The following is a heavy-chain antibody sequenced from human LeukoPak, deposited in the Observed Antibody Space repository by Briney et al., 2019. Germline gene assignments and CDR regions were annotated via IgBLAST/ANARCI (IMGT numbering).Heavy chain of an antibody. CDR2: IYPNSGGT. CDR1: GYTFGDYY. CDR3: AREIPSTIDGFDI. J-gene: IGHJ3*02. Sequence: ASVKVSCKASGYTFGDYYMHWLRQAPGQGLEWMGWIYPNSGGTQYAQKFQGRVTMTRDTSITTAYMELSSMRSDDTAVYYCAREIPSTIDGFDIWGQGTVVTVSS. D-gene: IGHD1-14*01. V-gene: IGHV1-2*02.